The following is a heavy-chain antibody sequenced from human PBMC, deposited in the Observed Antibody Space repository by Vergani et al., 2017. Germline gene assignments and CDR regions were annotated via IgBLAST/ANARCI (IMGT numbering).Heavy chain of an antibody. CDR2: ISSSGNTI. V-gene: IGHV3-48*03. Sequence: EVQLVEYGGGLIQPGGSLRVSCGASGFTFSSHEMNWVRKAPGKGLEWVSYISSSGNTIYYADSVKGRFTISRDNAKNSLYLQMNSLRAEDTAVYYCARERSPEGIDYWGQGTLVTVSS. J-gene: IGHJ4*02. CDR3: ARERSPEGIDY. CDR1: GFTFSSHE.